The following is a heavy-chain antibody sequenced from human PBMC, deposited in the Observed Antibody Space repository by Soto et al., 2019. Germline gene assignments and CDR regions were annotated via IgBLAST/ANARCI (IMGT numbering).Heavy chain of an antibody. CDR2: IDPSDSYT. D-gene: IGHD1-1*01. V-gene: IGHV5-10-1*03. CDR1: GYRFINYW. Sequence: EVQLVQSGAEVKKPGESLRLSCQGSGYRFINYWISWVRQMPGKGLEWVGRIDPSDSYTEYRPSFQGHVTISIDTAINTAFLEWRSLQASDTAMYYCVRHGNGTPFYFDFWGRGTLVPVSS. J-gene: IGHJ4*02. CDR3: VRHGNGTPFYFDF.